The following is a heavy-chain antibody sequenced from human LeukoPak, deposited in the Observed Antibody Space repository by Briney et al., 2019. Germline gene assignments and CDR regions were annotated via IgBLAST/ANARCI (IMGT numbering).Heavy chain of an antibody. CDR2: ISSSRTSI. Sequence: GGPLRLSCAASGFTVSSNYMSWVRQAPGKGLEWVSSISSSRTSIYYADSVKGRFTISRDNAKNSLYLQMNSLRAEDTSVYYCATEGRSTSPGYWGQGTLVIVSS. V-gene: IGHV3-21*01. J-gene: IGHJ4*02. CDR1: GFTVSSNY. D-gene: IGHD6-13*01. CDR3: ATEGRSTSPGY.